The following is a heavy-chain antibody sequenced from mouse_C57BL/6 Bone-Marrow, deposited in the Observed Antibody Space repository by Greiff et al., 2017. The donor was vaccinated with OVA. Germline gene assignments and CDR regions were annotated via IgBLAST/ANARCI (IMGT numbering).Heavy chain of an antibody. J-gene: IGHJ4*01. Sequence: DVMLVESGGDLVKPGGSLKLSCAASGFTFSSYGMSWVRQTPDKRLEWVATISSGGSYTYYPDSVKGRFTISRDNAKNTLYLQMSSLKSEDTAMYYCARLLLRSYYAMDYWGQGTSVTVSS. V-gene: IGHV5-6*02. CDR2: ISSGGSYT. CDR3: ARLLLRSYYAMDY. CDR1: GFTFSSYG. D-gene: IGHD1-1*01.